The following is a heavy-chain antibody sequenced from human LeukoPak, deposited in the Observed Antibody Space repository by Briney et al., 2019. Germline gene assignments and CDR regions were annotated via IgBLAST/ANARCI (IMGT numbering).Heavy chain of an antibody. CDR3: ARDRRGGSGSYRRFDY. D-gene: IGHD3-10*01. CDR2: ISAYNGNT. V-gene: IGHV1-18*01. J-gene: IGHJ4*02. Sequence: ASVKVSCKASGYTFPSYGISWVRQAPGQGLEWMGWISAYNGNTNYAQKLQGRVTMTTDTSTSTAYMELRSLRSDDTAVYYCARDRRGGSGSYRRFDYWGQGTLVTVSS. CDR1: GYTFPSYG.